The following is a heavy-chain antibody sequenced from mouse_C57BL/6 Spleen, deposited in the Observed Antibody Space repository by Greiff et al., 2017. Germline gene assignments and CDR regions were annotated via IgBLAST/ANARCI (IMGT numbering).Heavy chain of an antibody. CDR3: ARTTMVRGDYFDY. V-gene: IGHV5-6*01. CDR1: GFTFSSYG. D-gene: IGHD2-2*01. CDR2: ISSGGSYT. J-gene: IGHJ2*01. Sequence: EVMLVESGGDLVKPGGSLKLSCAASGFTFSSYGMSWVRQTPDKRLEWVATISSGGSYTYYPDSVKGRFTISRDNAKNTLYLQMSSLKSEDTAMYYCARTTMVRGDYFDYWGQGTTLTVSS.